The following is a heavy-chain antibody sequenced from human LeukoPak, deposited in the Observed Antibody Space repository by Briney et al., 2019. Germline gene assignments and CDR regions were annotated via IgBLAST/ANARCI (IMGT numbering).Heavy chain of an antibody. CDR1: CGSISSGGYS. Sequence: SQTLSLTCAVSCGSISSGGYSWSWIRQPPGKGLEWIGYIYHSGSTYYNPSLKSRVTISVDRSKNQFSPKLSSVTAADTAVYYCASLYYYDSSGYFDYWGQGTLVTVSS. J-gene: IGHJ4*02. CDR2: IYHSGST. V-gene: IGHV4-30-2*01. CDR3: ASLYYYDSSGYFDY. D-gene: IGHD3-22*01.